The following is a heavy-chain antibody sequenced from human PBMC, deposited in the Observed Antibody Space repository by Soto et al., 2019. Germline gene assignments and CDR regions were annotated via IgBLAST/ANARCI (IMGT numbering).Heavy chain of an antibody. CDR3: ARIVGGYYSPGVNLGYFDA. D-gene: IGHD3-3*01. J-gene: IGHJ4*02. Sequence: SGPRLVNHTRTLTLTCTFSGFSVSTVGMCGSWIRQPPGKALEWLALIDWDDDKYYSTSLKTRLTISKDTSKNQVVLTMTNMDPLDTAPYYCARIVGGYYSPGVNLGYFDAWGQGPPDHVSP. V-gene: IGHV2-70*01. CDR2: IDWDDDK. CDR1: GFSVSTVGMC.